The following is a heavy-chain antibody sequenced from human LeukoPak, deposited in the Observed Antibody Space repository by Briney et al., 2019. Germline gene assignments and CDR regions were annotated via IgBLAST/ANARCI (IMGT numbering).Heavy chain of an antibody. CDR3: ARDIAVAGTVWFDP. Sequence: SLKVSFKASGGTFSSYAISWVRQAPGQGLEWMGGIIPIFGTANYAQKFQGRVTITADESTSTAYMELSSLRSEDTAVYYCARDIAVAGTVWFDPWGQGTLVTVSS. CDR2: IIPIFGTA. CDR1: GGTFSSYA. V-gene: IGHV1-69*01. D-gene: IGHD6-19*01. J-gene: IGHJ5*02.